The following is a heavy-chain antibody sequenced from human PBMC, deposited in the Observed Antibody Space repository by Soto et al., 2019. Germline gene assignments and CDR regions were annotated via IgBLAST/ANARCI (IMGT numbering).Heavy chain of an antibody. J-gene: IGHJ6*02. CDR2: MNPNSGNT. CDR3: ARGGTFRGVIIGYYYGMDV. Sequence: QVQLVQSGAEVKKPGASVKVSCKASGYTFTSYDINWVRQATGQGLEWMGWMNPNSGNTGYAQKFQGRVTMTRNTSISTAYMELSSLRSEDTAVYYCARGGTFRGVIIGYYYGMDVWGQGTTVTVS. D-gene: IGHD3-10*01. V-gene: IGHV1-8*01. CDR1: GYTFTSYD.